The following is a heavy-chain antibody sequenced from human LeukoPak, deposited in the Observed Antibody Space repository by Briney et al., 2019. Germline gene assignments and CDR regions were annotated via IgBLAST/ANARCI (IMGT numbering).Heavy chain of an antibody. D-gene: IGHD3-10*01. CDR3: ARDLRSGSVRFDY. V-gene: IGHV1-46*02. CDR2: INPSGGST. CDR1: GYTFNSYY. Sequence: ASVKVSCKASGYTFNSYYIHWVRQAPGQGLEWMGIINPSGGSTNYAQKFQGRVTMTRDTSTSTVYMELSGLTSEDTGVYYCARDLRSGSVRFDYWGQGTLVTVSS. J-gene: IGHJ4*02.